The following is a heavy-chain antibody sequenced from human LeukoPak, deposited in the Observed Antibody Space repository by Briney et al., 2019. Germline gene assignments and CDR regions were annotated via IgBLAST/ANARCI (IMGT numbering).Heavy chain of an antibody. Sequence: TGGSLRLSCAASGFTFSSYSMNWVRQAPGKGLEWVSAISTSSGNMYYADSVKGRFTISRDNAKNSLYLEMNSLRAEDTAVYYCAKYDPGESGFDYWGQGTLVTVSS. V-gene: IGHV3-21*01. CDR3: AKYDPGESGFDY. J-gene: IGHJ4*02. CDR2: ISTSSGNM. D-gene: IGHD3-16*01. CDR1: GFTFSSYS.